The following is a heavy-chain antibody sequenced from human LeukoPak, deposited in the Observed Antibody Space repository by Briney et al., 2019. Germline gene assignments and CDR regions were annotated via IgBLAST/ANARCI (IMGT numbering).Heavy chain of an antibody. D-gene: IGHD5-18*01. V-gene: IGHV4-30-2*01. J-gene: IGHJ4*02. CDR1: GGSISSGGYY. CDR2: IHHSGST. CDR3: ARAGVDTAMFDY. Sequence: SETLSLTCTVSGGSISSGGYYWNWIRQPPGKGLEWIGFIHHSGSTYYNPSLRSRVNISVDRSKNQFSLKLSSVTAADTAVYYCARAGVDTAMFDYWGQGTLVTVSS.